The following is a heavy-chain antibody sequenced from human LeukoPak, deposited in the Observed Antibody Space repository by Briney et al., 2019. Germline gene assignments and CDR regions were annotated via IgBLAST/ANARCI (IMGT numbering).Heavy chain of an antibody. V-gene: IGHV4-59*01. CDR1: GGPISIYY. CDR2: IYDSGST. D-gene: IGHD1-26*01. CDR3: AGIGANGDY. J-gene: IGHJ4*02. Sequence: SETVSLTCTVSGGPISIYYWSWIRQPPGKGLEWIGYIYDSGSTNYNPSLKSRVIISVDTSKNQFSLKLSSVTTADTAVYYCAGIGANGDYWGQGTLVTVSS.